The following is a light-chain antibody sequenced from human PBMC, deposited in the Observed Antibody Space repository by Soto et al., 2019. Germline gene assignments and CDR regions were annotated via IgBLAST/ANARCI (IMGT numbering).Light chain of an antibody. V-gene: IGKV3-11*01. CDR3: QQRQYLPLIT. Sequence: ERVTLSCRASQNIRSSLAWYQQRPGQAPRLLIYDASTRATGIPPRFSGGGSGTEFTVTISSLEPEDFAVYYCQQRQYLPLIT. CDR1: QNIRSS. CDR2: DAS. J-gene: IGKJ5*01.